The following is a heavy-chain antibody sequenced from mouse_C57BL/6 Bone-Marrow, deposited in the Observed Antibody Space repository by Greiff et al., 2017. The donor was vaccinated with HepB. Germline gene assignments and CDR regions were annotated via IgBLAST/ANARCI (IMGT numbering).Heavy chain of an antibody. V-gene: IGHV1-5*01. CDR1: GYTFTSYW. CDR2: IYPGNSDT. Sequence: VQLQQSGTVLARPGASVKMSCKTSGYTFTSYWMHWVKQRPGQGLEWIGAIYPGNSDTSYNQKFKGKAKLTAVTSASTAYMELSSLTNEDSAVYYCTREAVYYDYDEFFDYWGQGTTLTVSS. CDR3: TREAVYYDYDEFFDY. J-gene: IGHJ2*01. D-gene: IGHD2-4*01.